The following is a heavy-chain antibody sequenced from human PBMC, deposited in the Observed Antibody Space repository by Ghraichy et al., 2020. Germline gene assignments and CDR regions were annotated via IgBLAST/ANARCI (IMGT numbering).Heavy chain of an antibody. V-gene: IGHV4-59*01. D-gene: IGHD1-26*01. Sequence: SETLSLTCTVSGGSISSYYWSWIRQPPGKGLEWIGYIYYSGSTNYNPSLKSRVNISVDTSKNQFSLKLSSVTAADTAVYYCARGYLQSWWETPYYFDYWGQGTLVTVSS. CDR1: GGSISSYY. CDR2: IYYSGST. J-gene: IGHJ4*02. CDR3: ARGYLQSWWETPYYFDY.